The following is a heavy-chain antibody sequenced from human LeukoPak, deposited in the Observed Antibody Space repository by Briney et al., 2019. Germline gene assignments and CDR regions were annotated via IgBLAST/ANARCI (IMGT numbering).Heavy chain of an antibody. V-gene: IGHV3-53*01. CDR1: GFAVSSNY. D-gene: IGHD1-26*01. CDR3: ARNLGATGPHDAFDI. Sequence: PGGSLRLSCAASGFAVSSNYMSWVRQAPGKGLEWVSVIYSGSNIHYTESVKGRFTISRDNSRNTPYLQMNSLRVEDTAVYYCARNLGATGPHDAFDIWGQGTMVTVSS. CDR2: IYSGSNI. J-gene: IGHJ3*02.